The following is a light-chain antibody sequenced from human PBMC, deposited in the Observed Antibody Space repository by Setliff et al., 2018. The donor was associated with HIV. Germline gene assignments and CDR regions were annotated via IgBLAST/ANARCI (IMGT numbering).Light chain of an antibody. V-gene: IGLV1-40*01. CDR2: SFT. Sequence: QSVLTQPPSVSGAPGQRVTVSCTGSSSNIGAGFVVHWYKQFPGTAPKLLIYSFTNRPSGVPDRISGSKSGTSASLAIAGLQAEDEADYFCQSYDSRLSSHVFGTGTKGTVL. CDR1: SSNIGAGFV. J-gene: IGLJ1*01. CDR3: QSYDSRLSSHV.